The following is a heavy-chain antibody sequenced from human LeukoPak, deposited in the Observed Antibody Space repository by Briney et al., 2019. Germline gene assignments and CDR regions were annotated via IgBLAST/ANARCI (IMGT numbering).Heavy chain of an antibody. D-gene: IGHD3-22*01. CDR1: GGSISSSSYY. Sequence: PSETLSLTCTVSGGSISSSSYYWGWIRQPPGKGLEWIGSIYYSGSTYYNPSLKSRVTISVDTSMNQFSLKLSSVTAADTAVYYCATDYYDSSGYGDYWGQGTLVTVSS. V-gene: IGHV4-39*01. J-gene: IGHJ4*02. CDR2: IYYSGST. CDR3: ATDYYDSSGYGDY.